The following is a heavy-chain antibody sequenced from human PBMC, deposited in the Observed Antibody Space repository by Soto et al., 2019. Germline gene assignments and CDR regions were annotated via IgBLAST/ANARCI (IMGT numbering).Heavy chain of an antibody. V-gene: IGHV5-10-1*01. Sequence: GESLKISRKGSGYSFTSYWNSWVRPMPGKGLEVRGRFVPSASYTNDSPSFQGHVTISEDKSISTAYLQWSSLKASDTAMFYCARIGGYGYYFDYWGQGTLVTVSS. CDR1: GYSFTSYW. D-gene: IGHD5-12*01. J-gene: IGHJ4*02. CDR3: ARIGGYGYYFDY. CDR2: FVPSASYT.